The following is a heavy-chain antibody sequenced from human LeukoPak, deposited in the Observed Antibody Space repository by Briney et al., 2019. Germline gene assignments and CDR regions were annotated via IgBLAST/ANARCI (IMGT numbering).Heavy chain of an antibody. D-gene: IGHD6-19*01. J-gene: IGHJ4*02. Sequence: SETLSLTCTVSGGSISSYYWSWIRQPPGKGLEWIGRVYSGGNTNYNPSLKSRVTMSVDTSKNQFSLKLSSVTAADTAVYFCAKGSGWYAYWGQGTLVTVSS. V-gene: IGHV4-4*07. CDR3: AKGSGWYAY. CDR1: GGSISSYY. CDR2: VYSGGNT.